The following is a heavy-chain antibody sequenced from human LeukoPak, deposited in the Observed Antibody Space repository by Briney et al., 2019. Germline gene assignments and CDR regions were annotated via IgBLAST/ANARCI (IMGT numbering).Heavy chain of an antibody. CDR1: GSTFTSYW. CDR2: IYPGDSDT. Sequence: GESLQISCQGSGSTFTSYWIAWVRQVPGKGLEWMGIIYPGDSDTRYSPSFQGQVTISADKSISTAYLQWSSLKASDTAMYYCARHSSGSYFNWFDHWGQGTLVTVSS. V-gene: IGHV5-51*01. D-gene: IGHD1-26*01. CDR3: ARHSSGSYFNWFDH. J-gene: IGHJ5*02.